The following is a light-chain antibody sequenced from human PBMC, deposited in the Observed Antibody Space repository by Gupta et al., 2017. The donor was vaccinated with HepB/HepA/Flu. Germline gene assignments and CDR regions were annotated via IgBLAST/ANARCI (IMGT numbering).Light chain of an antibody. V-gene: IGKV3-20*01. CDR3: QQYGSSRGT. J-gene: IGKJ1*01. Sequence: EIVLTQSPGTLSLSTGERATLSCRASQSVGSSYLACYQHKAGQAPRLLIYGASSRAAGTPDRFSGSGSGTEFTLTISRLEPEDFAVYYCQQYGSSRGTFGQGTKVEIK. CDR1: QSVGSSY. CDR2: GAS.